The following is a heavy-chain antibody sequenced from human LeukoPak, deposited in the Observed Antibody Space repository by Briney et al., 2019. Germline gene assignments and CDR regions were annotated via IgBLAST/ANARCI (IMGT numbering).Heavy chain of an antibody. V-gene: IGHV4-61*02. CDR1: GGSISSGNYH. CDR3: ARVTGYMIEDYFDY. D-gene: IGHD3-22*01. Sequence: SQTLSLTCTVSGGSISSGNYHWSWIRQPAGKGLEWIGRIYTGGSTNYNPSFKSRVTISVDTSKNQFSLRLRSVTAADTAVYYCARVTGYMIEDYFDYWGQGTLVTVSS. CDR2: IYTGGST. J-gene: IGHJ4*02.